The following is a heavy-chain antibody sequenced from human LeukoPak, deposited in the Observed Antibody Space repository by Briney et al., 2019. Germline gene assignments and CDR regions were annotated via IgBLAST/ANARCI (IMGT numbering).Heavy chain of an antibody. V-gene: IGHV1-8*01. Sequence: ASVKVPCKASGYTFTSYDINWVRQATGQGLEWMGWMNPNSGNTGYAQKFQGRVTMTRNTSISTAYMELSSLRSEDTAVYYCARESLPLGDAFDIWGQGTMVTVSS. CDR2: MNPNSGNT. CDR1: GYTFTSYD. D-gene: IGHD3-16*01. CDR3: ARESLPLGDAFDI. J-gene: IGHJ3*02.